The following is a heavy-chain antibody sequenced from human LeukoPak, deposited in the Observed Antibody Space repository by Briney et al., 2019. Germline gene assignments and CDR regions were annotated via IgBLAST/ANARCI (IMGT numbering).Heavy chain of an antibody. CDR2: IYYSGST. CDR3: ARIVSSPSYDY. CDR1: GGSISSSSYY. D-gene: IGHD6-13*01. V-gene: IGHV4-39*01. J-gene: IGHJ4*02. Sequence: PSETLSLTCTVSGGSISSSSYYWGWIRQPPGKGLEWIGSIYYSGSTYYNPSLKSRVTISVDTSKNQFSLKLSSVTAADTAVYYCARIVSSPSYDYWGQGTLVTVSS.